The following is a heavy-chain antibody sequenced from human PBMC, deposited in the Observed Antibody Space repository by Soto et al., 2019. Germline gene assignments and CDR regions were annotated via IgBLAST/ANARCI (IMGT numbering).Heavy chain of an antibody. V-gene: IGHV3-21*01. CDR3: ARGIGAVTTLRLYYYYGMDA. CDR2: ISSSSSYI. D-gene: IGHD4-4*01. Sequence: GGSLRLSCAASGFTFSSYSMNWVRQAPGKGLEWVSSISSSSSYIYYAASVKGRFTISRDNAKNSLCLQMNSLRAEDTAVYYCARGIGAVTTLRLYYYYGMDAWRQRTTVTVSS. CDR1: GFTFSSYS. J-gene: IGHJ6*02.